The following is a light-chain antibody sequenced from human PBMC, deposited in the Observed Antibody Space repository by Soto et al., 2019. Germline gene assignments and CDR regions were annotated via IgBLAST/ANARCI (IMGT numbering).Light chain of an antibody. J-gene: IGKJ4*01. CDR1: QSVSSN. CDR3: QQRSNWPLLT. Sequence: EIVMTQSPATLSVSPGERATLSCRASQSVSSNLAWYQQKPGQAPRFLIYDASYRATGIPARFSGSGSGTDFTLTISSLEPEDFAVYYCQQRSNWPLLTFGGGTKVDI. CDR2: DAS. V-gene: IGKV3-11*01.